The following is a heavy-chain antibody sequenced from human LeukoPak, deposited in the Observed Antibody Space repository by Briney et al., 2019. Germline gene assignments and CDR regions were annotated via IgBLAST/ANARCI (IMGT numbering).Heavy chain of an antibody. Sequence: PGGSLRLSCAASGFTFTSYAMHCVRQAPGKGLEWVAVISYDGSYKYSADSVKGRFTISRDNSKNTLYLQMNSLRAEDTALYYCARDRHSSGYYPHFDCWGQGTLVTVSS. D-gene: IGHD3-22*01. J-gene: IGHJ4*02. CDR1: GFTFTSYA. CDR3: ARDRHSSGYYPHFDC. CDR2: ISYDGSYK. V-gene: IGHV3-30-3*01.